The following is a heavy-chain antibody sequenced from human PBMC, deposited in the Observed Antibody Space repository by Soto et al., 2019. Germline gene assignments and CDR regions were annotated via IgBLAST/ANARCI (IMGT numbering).Heavy chain of an antibody. CDR3: AKQLTIFGVVLYGMDV. D-gene: IGHD3-3*01. CDR1: GFTFDDYA. CDR2: ISWNSGSI. Sequence: EVQLVESGGGLVQPGRSLRLSCAASGFTFDDYAMHWVRQAPGKGLEWVSGISWNSGSIGYADSVKGRFTISRDNAKNSLYLQMNSLRAEDTALYYCAKQLTIFGVVLYGMDVWGQGTTVTASS. V-gene: IGHV3-9*01. J-gene: IGHJ6*02.